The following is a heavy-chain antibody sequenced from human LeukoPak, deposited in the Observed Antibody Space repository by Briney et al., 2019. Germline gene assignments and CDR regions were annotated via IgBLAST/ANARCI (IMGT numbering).Heavy chain of an antibody. CDR1: GGSISSGDYY. CDR3: ARDRPPGIAAAGFDY. CDR2: IYYSGST. Sequence: SQTLSLTCTVSGGSISSGDYYWSWIRQPPGKGLEWIGYIYYSGSTYYNPSLKSRVTISVDTSKNQFSLKLSSVTAADTAVYYCARDRPPGIAAAGFDYWGQGTLVTVSS. V-gene: IGHV4-30-4*08. J-gene: IGHJ4*02. D-gene: IGHD6-13*01.